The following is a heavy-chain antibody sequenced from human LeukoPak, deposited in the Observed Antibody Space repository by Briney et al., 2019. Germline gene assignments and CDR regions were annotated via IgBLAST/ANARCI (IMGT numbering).Heavy chain of an antibody. CDR2: IIPIFGTA. J-gene: IGHJ5*02. CDR1: GYTFTSYY. CDR3: ARWGYDFWSGYHWFDP. D-gene: IGHD3-3*01. V-gene: IGHV1-69*06. Sequence: SVKVSCKASGYTFTSYYMHWVRQAPGQGLEWMGGIIPIFGTANYAQKFQGRVTITADKSTSTAYMELSSLRSEDTAVYYCARWGYDFWSGYHWFDPWGQGTLVTVSS.